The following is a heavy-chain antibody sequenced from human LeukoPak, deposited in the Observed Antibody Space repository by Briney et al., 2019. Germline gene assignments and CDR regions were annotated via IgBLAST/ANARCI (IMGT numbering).Heavy chain of an antibody. CDR3: ARGPGEWLSPRYYYYMDV. CDR2: IIPIFGTA. Sequence: GASVKVSCKASGGTFSSYAISWVRQAPGQGLEWMGGIIPIFGTANYAQRFQGRVTMTRDMSTSTVYMELSSLRSEDTAVYYCARGPGEWLSPRYYYYMDVWGKGTTVTVSS. V-gene: IGHV1-69*05. CDR1: GGTFSSYA. J-gene: IGHJ6*03. D-gene: IGHD3-3*01.